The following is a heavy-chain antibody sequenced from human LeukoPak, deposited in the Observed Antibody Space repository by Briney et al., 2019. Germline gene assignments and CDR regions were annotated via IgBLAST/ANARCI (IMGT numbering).Heavy chain of an antibody. CDR1: GFSFTNYW. V-gene: IGHV3-7*03. J-gene: IGHJ4*02. CDR2: IKQDGSKK. CDR3: ARRNIGATYYFDY. D-gene: IGHD2-15*01. Sequence: GSLRLSSAASGFSFTNYWMSWVRPAPGKGVGGVANIKQDGSKKYSVDSVKGRFTISRDNAKNSQFLQMNNLRDEDTAIYYCARRNIGATYYFDYWGQGTLVTVSS.